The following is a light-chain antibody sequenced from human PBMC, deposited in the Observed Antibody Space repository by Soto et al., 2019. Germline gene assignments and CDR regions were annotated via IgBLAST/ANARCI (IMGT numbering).Light chain of an antibody. J-gene: IGLJ2*01. V-gene: IGLV2-8*01. CDR1: SSDIVGYNY. Sequence: QSVLTQPPSASGSPGQSVSISCTGTSSDIVGYNYVSWYQQHPGKAPKLIIYEVNQRPSGVPDRFSGSKSDNTASLTVSRLQAEDEADYYCSSYAGSSNLVFGGGTQLTVL. CDR2: EVN. CDR3: SSYAGSSNLV.